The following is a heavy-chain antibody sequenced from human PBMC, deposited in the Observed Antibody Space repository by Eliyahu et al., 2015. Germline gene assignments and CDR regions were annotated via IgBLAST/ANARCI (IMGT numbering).Heavy chain of an antibody. CDR2: IYWDDDK. Sequence: QITLKESGPTLVXPTQTLTLXCTFXGFXLXTSGVGVGWIRQPPGKALEWLALIYWDDDKRYSPSLKXRLTITKDTSKNQVVLTMTNMDPVDTATYYCAHNNPREPHFDYWGQGTLVTVSS. CDR3: AHNNPREPHFDY. V-gene: IGHV2-5*02. J-gene: IGHJ4*02. CDR1: GFXLXTSGVG. D-gene: IGHD1-14*01.